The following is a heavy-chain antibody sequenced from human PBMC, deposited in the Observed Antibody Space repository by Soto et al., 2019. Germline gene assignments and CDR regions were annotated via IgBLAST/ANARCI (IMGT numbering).Heavy chain of an antibody. D-gene: IGHD3-10*01. J-gene: IGHJ6*02. CDR3: ARTYGSGSYYKIGAQGDYYYGMDV. Sequence: QVQLVQSGAEVKKPGSSVKVSCKASGGTFSSYAISWVRQAPGQGLEWMGGIIPIFGTANYAQKFQGRVMITADESTSTAYMELSSLRSEDTAVYYCARTYGSGSYYKIGAQGDYYYGMDVWGQGTTVTVSS. V-gene: IGHV1-69*01. CDR2: IIPIFGTA. CDR1: GGTFSSYA.